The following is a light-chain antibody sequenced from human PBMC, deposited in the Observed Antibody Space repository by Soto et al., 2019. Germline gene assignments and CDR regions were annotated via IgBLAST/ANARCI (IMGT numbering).Light chain of an antibody. Sequence: EIVLTQSPATLSLSPGERAILSCRASQSVSSYLAWYQQKPGQAPRLLIYDASNRATGIPARFSGSGSGTDFTLTISSLEPEDFAVYYCQQRSNWPITFGQGTRLETK. CDR3: QQRSNWPIT. J-gene: IGKJ5*01. CDR1: QSVSSY. CDR2: DAS. V-gene: IGKV3-11*01.